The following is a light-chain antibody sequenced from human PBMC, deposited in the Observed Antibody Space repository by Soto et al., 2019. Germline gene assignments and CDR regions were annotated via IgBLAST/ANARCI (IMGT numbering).Light chain of an antibody. CDR3: AAWDDSLNGVV. V-gene: IGLV1-44*01. Sequence: QSVLTQPPSASGTPGQRVTISCSGSSSNIGSHTLNWYQHLPGTAPKLLIYSSNQRPSGVPDRFSASKSGTSASLAISGLQSEDEADYYCAAWDDSLNGVVFGGGTKLTV. CDR2: SSN. CDR1: SSNIGSHT. J-gene: IGLJ3*02.